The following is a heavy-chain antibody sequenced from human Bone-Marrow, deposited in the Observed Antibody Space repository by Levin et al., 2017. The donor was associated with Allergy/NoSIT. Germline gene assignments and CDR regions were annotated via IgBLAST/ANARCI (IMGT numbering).Heavy chain of an antibody. CDR3: AIEWRLRRGGAFDI. D-gene: IGHD4-17*01. J-gene: IGHJ3*02. CDR2: ISSGGTTI. V-gene: IGHV3-11*01. Sequence: GESLKISCAASGFTFSDYYINWIRQAPGKGLEWISYISSGGTTIYYADSVRGRFTISRDNADNSLYLQMNSLRAEDTAMYYCAIEWRLRRGGAFDIWGQGTMVTVSS. CDR1: GFTFSDYY.